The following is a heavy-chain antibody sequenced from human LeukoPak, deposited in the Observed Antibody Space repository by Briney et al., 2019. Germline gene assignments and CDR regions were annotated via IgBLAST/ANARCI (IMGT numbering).Heavy chain of an antibody. CDR3: ARDSPGSYFDY. CDR2: IYSSGST. Sequence: SETLSLTCTVSGGSISSNNHYWSWIRQPAGKGLEWIGRIYSSGSTNYNPSLESRVTISLDTSKNQFSLKLSSVTTADTAVYYCARDSPGSYFDYWGQGTLVTVSS. CDR1: GGSISSNNHY. V-gene: IGHV4-61*02. J-gene: IGHJ4*02.